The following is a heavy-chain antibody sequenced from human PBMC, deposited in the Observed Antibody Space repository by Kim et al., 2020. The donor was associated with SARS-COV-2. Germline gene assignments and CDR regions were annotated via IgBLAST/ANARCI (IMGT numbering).Heavy chain of an antibody. Sequence: YAASVKGGFTISRDDSKNTLYLQMNSLKTEDTALYYCSTLRGGSSVNFDYWGQGTLVTVSS. D-gene: IGHD2-15*01. CDR3: STLRGGSSVNFDY. J-gene: IGHJ4*02. V-gene: IGHV3-15*05.